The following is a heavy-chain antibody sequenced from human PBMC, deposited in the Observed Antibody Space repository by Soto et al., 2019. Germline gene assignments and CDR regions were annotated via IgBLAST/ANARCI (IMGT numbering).Heavy chain of an antibody. J-gene: IGHJ3*02. CDR2: IYYSGST. CDR3: ARATIPDMYYDFWSGYYFAFDI. Sequence: QVQLQESGPGLVKPSQTLSLTCTVSGGSISSGGYYWSWIRQHPGKGLEWIGYIYYSGSTYYNPSLKSRVTISVDTSKNQFSLKLSSVTAADTAVYYCARATIPDMYYDFWSGYYFAFDIWGQGTMVTVSS. D-gene: IGHD3-3*01. CDR1: GGSISSGGYY. V-gene: IGHV4-31*03.